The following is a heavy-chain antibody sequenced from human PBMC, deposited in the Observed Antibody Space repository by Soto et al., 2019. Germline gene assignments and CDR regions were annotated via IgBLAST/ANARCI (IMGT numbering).Heavy chain of an antibody. V-gene: IGHV3-53*01. D-gene: IGHD6-19*01. CDR1: GFTVSNNY. CDR3: ASTRGLSSGWGDAFDI. J-gene: IGHJ3*02. CDR2: IYSGGST. Sequence: GGSLRLSCAASGFTVSNNYMSWVRQAPGKGLEWVSVIYSGGSTHYADSVKGRFTISRDNSKNTLYLQMNSLRAEDTAVYYCASTRGLSSGWGDAFDIWGQGTMVTVSS.